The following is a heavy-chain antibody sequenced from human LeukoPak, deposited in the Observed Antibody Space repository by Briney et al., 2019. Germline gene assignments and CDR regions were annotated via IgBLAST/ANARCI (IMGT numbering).Heavy chain of an antibody. CDR2: IYYSGST. Sequence: SETLSLTCSVSGGSISSGGYYWSWLRQHPGKGLEWVGDIYYSGSTYYSPSLKSRVTISVDTSNNQFSLKLSSVTAADTAVYYCARGFYDVLTGHPKNFDYWGQGTLVTVSS. CDR1: GGSISSGGYY. V-gene: IGHV4-31*03. CDR3: ARGFYDVLTGHPKNFDY. D-gene: IGHD3-9*01. J-gene: IGHJ4*02.